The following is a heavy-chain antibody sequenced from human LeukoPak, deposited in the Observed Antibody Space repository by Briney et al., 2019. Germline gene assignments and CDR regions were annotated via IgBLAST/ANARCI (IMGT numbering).Heavy chain of an antibody. D-gene: IGHD3-22*01. J-gene: IGHJ4*02. CDR3: ARDAIENSGSYFDY. CDR1: GYLISIGYY. Sequence: SETLSLKCNVSGYLISIGYYWGWIRQPPGKGLEWIGSAYHSGATYYNPSLKSRVSISVDRSNNQFSLKLNSVTAADTAVYYCARDAIENSGSYFDYWGQGIPVTVPS. CDR2: AYHSGAT. V-gene: IGHV4-38-2*02.